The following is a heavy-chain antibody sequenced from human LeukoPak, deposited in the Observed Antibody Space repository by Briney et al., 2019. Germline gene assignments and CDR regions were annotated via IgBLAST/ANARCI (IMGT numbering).Heavy chain of an antibody. CDR3: VGSIRTYYFDY. V-gene: IGHV4-59*01. J-gene: IGHJ4*02. CDR1: GASIRSYH. Sequence: KPSETLSLTCTVSGASIRSYHGSWIRQPPGKGLEGIGYIYYSGSTNYNPSLKSRVTISVDTSKNQFSLKLSSVTAADTAVYYCVGSIRTYYFDYWGQGTLVTVSS. CDR2: IYYSGST. D-gene: IGHD3-10*01.